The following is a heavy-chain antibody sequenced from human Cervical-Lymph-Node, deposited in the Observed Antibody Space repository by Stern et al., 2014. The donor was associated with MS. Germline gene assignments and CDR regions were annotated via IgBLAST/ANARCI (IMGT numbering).Heavy chain of an antibody. Sequence: QVQLVQSGAEVKKPGASMKVSCKASGYTFTGYLMHWVRQAPGQGLEWMGWINPNSGATHYSKKFQGWVTLTRDTSISTVFMELSRLKSDDTAVYYCAKDADSSSVFYXXXXGQGTLVTVSS. V-gene: IGHV1-2*04. CDR3: AKDADSSSVFYXXX. CDR2: INPNSGAT. J-gene: IGHJ4*02. CDR1: GYTFTGYL. D-gene: IGHD6-6*01.